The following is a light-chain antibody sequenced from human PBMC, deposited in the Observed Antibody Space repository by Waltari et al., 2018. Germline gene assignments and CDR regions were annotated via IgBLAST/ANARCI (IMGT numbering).Light chain of an antibody. V-gene: IGLV2-23*01. J-gene: IGLJ2*01. CDR3: CSYAGSSTVV. CDR1: SRAVGTYNL. CDR2: EGS. Sequence: QSALTQPASVPGSPGQSITIPCTGTSRAVGTYNLVSWYQQHPGKAPKLMIYEGSKWPSGVSDRFSGSKSGNTASLTISGLQAEDEADYYCCSYAGSSTVVFGGGTKLTVL.